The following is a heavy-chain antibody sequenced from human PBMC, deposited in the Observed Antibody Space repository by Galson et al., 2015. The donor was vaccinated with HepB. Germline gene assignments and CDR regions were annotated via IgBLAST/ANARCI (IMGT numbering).Heavy chain of an antibody. Sequence: TLSLTCTVSGGSISSYYWRWIRQPAGKGLEWIGRIYTSGSTNYNPSLKSRVTMSVDTSKNQFSLKLSSVTAADTAVYYCARATYYYDSSGYSDAFDIWGQGTMVTVSS. V-gene: IGHV4-4*07. J-gene: IGHJ3*02. CDR3: ARATYYYDSSGYSDAFDI. CDR2: IYTSGST. D-gene: IGHD3-22*01. CDR1: GGSISSYY.